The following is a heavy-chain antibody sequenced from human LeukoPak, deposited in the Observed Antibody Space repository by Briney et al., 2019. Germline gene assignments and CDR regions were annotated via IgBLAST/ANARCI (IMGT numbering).Heavy chain of an antibody. CDR2: IKQDGSEK. CDR1: GFPFNDSW. Sequence: GGSLRLSCAASGFPFNDSWMDWVRQAPGKGMEWVANIKQDGSEKHYADSVKGRFTISRDNAKNSLFLKMNGLRAEDTAVYYCSRRLDYWGQGALVTVSS. V-gene: IGHV3-7*01. CDR3: SRRLDY. J-gene: IGHJ4*02.